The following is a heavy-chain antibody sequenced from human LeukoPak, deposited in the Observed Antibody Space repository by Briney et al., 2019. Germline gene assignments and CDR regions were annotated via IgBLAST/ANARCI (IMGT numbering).Heavy chain of an antibody. CDR3: ARVHPDENYFDY. D-gene: IGHD1-14*01. J-gene: IGHJ4*02. Sequence: PGGSLRLSCAASGFTFSSYGMHWVRQAPGKGLGWVAVIWYDGSNKYYADSVKGRFTISRDNSKNTLYLQMNSLRAEDTAVYYCARVHPDENYFDYRGQGTLVTVSS. V-gene: IGHV3-33*01. CDR1: GFTFSSYG. CDR2: IWYDGSNK.